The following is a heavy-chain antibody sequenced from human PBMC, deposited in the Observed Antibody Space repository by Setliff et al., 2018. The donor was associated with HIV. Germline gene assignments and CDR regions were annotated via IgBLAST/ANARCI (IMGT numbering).Heavy chain of an antibody. J-gene: IGHJ3*02. CDR1: GFTFDDYA. CDR3: AKDISGGWGAFDI. CDR2: ISWNSGSI. D-gene: IGHD6-25*01. Sequence: SLRLSCAASGFTFDDYAMHWVRQAPGKGLEWVSGISWNSGSIGYADSVKGRFTISRDNAKNSLYLQMNSLRAEDTALYYCAKDISGGWGAFDIWGQGTMVTVSS. V-gene: IGHV3-9*01.